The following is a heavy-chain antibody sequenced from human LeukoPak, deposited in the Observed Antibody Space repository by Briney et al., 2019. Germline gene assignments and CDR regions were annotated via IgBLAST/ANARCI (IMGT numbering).Heavy chain of an antibody. D-gene: IGHD6-6*01. CDR2: MNPNSGNT. V-gene: IGHV1-8*01. Sequence: ASVKVSCKASGYTFTTYDINWVRQATGQGLEWMGWMNPNSGNTGYAQKFQGRVTTTRNTSISTAYMELSSLRSEDTAAYYCATYSSSSGPLGYWGQGTLVTVSS. CDR1: GYTFTTYD. J-gene: IGHJ4*02. CDR3: ATYSSSSGPLGY.